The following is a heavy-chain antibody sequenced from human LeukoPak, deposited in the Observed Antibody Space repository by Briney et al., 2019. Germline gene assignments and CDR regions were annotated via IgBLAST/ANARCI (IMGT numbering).Heavy chain of an antibody. CDR2: IRYDGSNK. Sequence: PGGSLRLSCAASGFNFSGSGMHWVRQAPGQGLEWVTFIRYDGSNKYYTDSVKGRFTISRDNSKYTLYLQMDSLRAEDTAVYYCARDYDFWSGYYSPTRGYFGYWGQGTLVTVSS. CDR3: ARDYDFWSGYYSPTRGYFGY. J-gene: IGHJ4*02. CDR1: GFNFSGSG. D-gene: IGHD3-3*01. V-gene: IGHV3-30*02.